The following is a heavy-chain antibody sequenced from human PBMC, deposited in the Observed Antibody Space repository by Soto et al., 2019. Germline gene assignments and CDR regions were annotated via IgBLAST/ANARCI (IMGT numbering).Heavy chain of an antibody. J-gene: IGHJ4*02. CDR2: IVVCSGNT. V-gene: IGHV1-58*02. CDR3: AARRKDYYFDY. CDR1: GYTFTSYG. Sequence: SVKVSCKASGYTFTSYGISWVRQARGQGLEWIGWIVVCSGNTNYAQKFQERVTITRDTSTSTAYMELSSLRSEDTAVYYCAARRKDYYFDYWGQGTLVTVSS.